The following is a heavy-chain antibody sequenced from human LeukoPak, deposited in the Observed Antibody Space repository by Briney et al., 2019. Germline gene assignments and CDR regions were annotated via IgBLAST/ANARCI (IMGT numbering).Heavy chain of an antibody. CDR2: IYPRDSDT. CDR3: ARRRDGTGSPLEY. CDR1: GYCFSSYW. V-gene: IGHV5-51*01. Sequence: HGESLKISCKCSGYCFSSYWIGWVRQMPGKGLEWMGIIYPRDSDTRYSPSFRGTVTISVDKSINSAYLQWSSLKASDTAIYYCARRRDGTGSPLEYWGQGTLVTVSS. J-gene: IGHJ4*02. D-gene: IGHD2-8*02.